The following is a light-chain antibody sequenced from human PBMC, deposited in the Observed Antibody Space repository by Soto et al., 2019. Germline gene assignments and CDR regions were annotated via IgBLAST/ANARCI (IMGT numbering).Light chain of an antibody. CDR1: QSVSSSY. CDR2: GAS. V-gene: IGKV3-20*01. CDR3: TQYSSSAWT. Sequence: EIVLTQSPGTLSLSPGERATLSCRASQSVSSSYLAWYQQKPGQAPRLLIYGASSRATAIPDRLSGSGSRTELPLTISRREPEGFAVYYCTQYSSSAWTLGQGAKVEIK. J-gene: IGKJ1*01.